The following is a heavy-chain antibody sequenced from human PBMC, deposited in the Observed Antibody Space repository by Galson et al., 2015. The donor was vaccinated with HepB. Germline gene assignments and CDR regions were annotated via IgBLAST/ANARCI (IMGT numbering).Heavy chain of an antibody. Sequence: SLRLSCAASGFSFSRYGVHWVRQAPGKGLECVTMRDSVKGRFTISRDNSKNTLYLQINSLRDEDTAIYYCARSPTAAAYFDLWGQGTLVTVSS. CDR2: R. D-gene: IGHD6-13*01. CDR1: GFSFSRYG. V-gene: IGHV3-33*01. CDR3: ARSPTAAAYFDL. J-gene: IGHJ4*02.